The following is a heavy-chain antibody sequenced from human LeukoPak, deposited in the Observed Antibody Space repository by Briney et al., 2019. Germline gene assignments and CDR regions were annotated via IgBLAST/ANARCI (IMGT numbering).Heavy chain of an antibody. D-gene: IGHD3-10*01. CDR2: IYTSGST. J-gene: IGHJ4*02. Sequence: SQTLSLTCTVSGGSISSGSYYWSWIRQPAGKGLEWIGRIYTSGSTNYNPSLKSRVTISVDTSKNQFSLKLTSVTAADTAVYYCARDRELGYWGQGTLVTVSS. CDR1: GGSISSGSYY. CDR3: ARDRELGY. V-gene: IGHV4-61*02.